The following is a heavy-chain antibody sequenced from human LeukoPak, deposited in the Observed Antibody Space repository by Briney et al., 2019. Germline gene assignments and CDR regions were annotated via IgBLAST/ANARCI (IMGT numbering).Heavy chain of an antibody. Sequence: SETLSLTCTVSGGSINNYYWSWIRQPAGKGLEWIGRIYTRGSTNYNPTLKSRVTMSVDTSKNQFSLKLSSVTAADTAVYHCARGRYCSADICSGGDALDIWGQGTMVSVSS. V-gene: IGHV4-4*07. CDR3: ARGRYCSADICSGGDALDI. J-gene: IGHJ3*02. CDR1: GGSINNYY. CDR2: IYTRGST. D-gene: IGHD2-15*01.